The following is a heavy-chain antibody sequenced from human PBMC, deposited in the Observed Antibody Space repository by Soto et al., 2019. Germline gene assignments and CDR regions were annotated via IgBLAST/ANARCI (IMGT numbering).Heavy chain of an antibody. CDR1: GFTFSSYW. CDR3: ARALIYYYYYYMDV. V-gene: IGHV3-7*01. J-gene: IGHJ6*03. Sequence: GPLRLSCVASGFTFSSYWMSWVRQAPGKGLEWVANIKQDGSEKYYVDSVKGRFTISRDNAKNSLYLQMNSLRAEDTAVYYCARALIYYYYYYMDVWGKGTTVTVSS. CDR2: IKQDGSEK. D-gene: IGHD3-22*01.